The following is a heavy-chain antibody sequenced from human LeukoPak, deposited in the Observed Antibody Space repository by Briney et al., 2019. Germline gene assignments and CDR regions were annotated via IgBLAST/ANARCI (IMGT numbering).Heavy chain of an antibody. CDR3: SRDANYYDSSRHYFDAFDI. Sequence: GGSLRLSCAASGFTFSKYWMTWVRQAPGKGLEWVANIRGDGSVKYLLDSVKGRFTISRDNVKNSLSLEMNNLRAEDTAVYYCSRDANYYDSSRHYFDAFDIWGQGTMVTVSS. CDR1: GFTFSKYW. D-gene: IGHD3-22*01. V-gene: IGHV3-7*01. CDR2: IRGDGSVK. J-gene: IGHJ3*02.